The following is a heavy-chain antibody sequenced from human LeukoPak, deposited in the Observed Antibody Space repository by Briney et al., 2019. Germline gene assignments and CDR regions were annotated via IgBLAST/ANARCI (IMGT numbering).Heavy chain of an antibody. CDR2: IKQDGSKK. CDR3: ASPMMPLDY. Sequence: SGGSLRLSCAASGFTFSSYWMTWVRQAPGKGLEWVANIKQDGSKKNYVDSVKGRFTISRDNAKNSLYLQMNSLRAEDTAVYYCASPMMPLDYWGQGTLVTVSS. J-gene: IGHJ4*02. V-gene: IGHV3-7*03. D-gene: IGHD3-22*01. CDR1: GFTFSSYW.